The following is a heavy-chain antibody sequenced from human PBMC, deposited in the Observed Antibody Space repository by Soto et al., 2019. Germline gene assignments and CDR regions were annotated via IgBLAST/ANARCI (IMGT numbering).Heavy chain of an antibody. V-gene: IGHV4-4*02. CDR3: ARVYSGSYSDS. J-gene: IGHJ4*02. CDR1: GGSIRSNNW. Sequence: PSETLSLTCAVSGGSIRSNNWWSWVRQPPGKGLEWIGEIFQSGSTNYNPSLKTRVTISVDKSKNQFSLKLSSVTAADTAVYYCARVYSGSYSDSWGQGTLVTGLL. D-gene: IGHD1-26*01. CDR2: IFQSGST.